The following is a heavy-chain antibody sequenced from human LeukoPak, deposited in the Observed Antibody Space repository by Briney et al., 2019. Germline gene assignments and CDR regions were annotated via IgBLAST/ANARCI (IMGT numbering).Heavy chain of an antibody. CDR2: IIPIIGTG. Sequence: SVKDSCKASGDTFVSHAITWVRQAPGQGLEWMGRIIPIIGTGNYAQKFQGRVTITADKSTNTAYMELTSVTSEDTAVYYCARGHDSSGHRAAFWGQGTRVTVSS. CDR1: GDTFVSHA. D-gene: IGHD3-22*01. CDR3: ARGHDSSGHRAAF. J-gene: IGHJ4*02. V-gene: IGHV1-69*04.